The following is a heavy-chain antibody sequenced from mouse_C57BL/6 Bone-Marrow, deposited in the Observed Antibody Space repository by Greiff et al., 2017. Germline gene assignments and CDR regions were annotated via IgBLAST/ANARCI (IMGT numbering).Heavy chain of an antibody. V-gene: IGHV2-2*01. Sequence: VQLQQSGPGLVQPSPSLSITCTASGFSLTSYGVHWVRQSPGKGLEWLGVIWSGGSTDYNAAFISRLSISKDNSNSQVFFKMNSLQADDTAIYYCARKTGSSYDWYFDVWGTGTAVTVSS. D-gene: IGHD1-1*01. CDR3: ARKTGSSYDWYFDV. CDR2: IWSGGST. J-gene: IGHJ1*03. CDR1: GFSLTSYG.